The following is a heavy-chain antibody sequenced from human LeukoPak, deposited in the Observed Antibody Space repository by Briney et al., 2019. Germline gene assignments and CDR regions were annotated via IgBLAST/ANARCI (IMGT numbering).Heavy chain of an antibody. V-gene: IGHV3-23*01. CDR2: FGGSGAGT. CDR3: AKRERYYFDS. Sequence: PGGSRRLSRAASGFTFSSYAMSWVRQAPGKGLEWVSTFGGSGAGTYYADSVKGRFTISRDNSKNTLYLQMNSLRAEDTAVYYCAKRERYYFDSWGQGTLVTVSS. CDR1: GFTFSSYA. J-gene: IGHJ4*02.